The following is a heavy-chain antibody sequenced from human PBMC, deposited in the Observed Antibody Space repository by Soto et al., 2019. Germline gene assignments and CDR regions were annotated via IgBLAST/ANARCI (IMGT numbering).Heavy chain of an antibody. J-gene: IGHJ6*02. CDR1: GYSFTSYW. CDR2: IDPSDSYT. D-gene: IGHD2-2*01. CDR3: ARRRFDCSSTSCQYYYYYYGMDV. V-gene: IGHV5-10-1*01. Sequence: GESLKISCKGSGYSFTSYWISWVRQMPGKGLEWMGRIDPSDSYTNYSPSFQGHVTISADKSISTAYLQWSSLKASDTAMYYCARRRFDCSSTSCQYYYYYYGMDVWGQGTTVTVSS.